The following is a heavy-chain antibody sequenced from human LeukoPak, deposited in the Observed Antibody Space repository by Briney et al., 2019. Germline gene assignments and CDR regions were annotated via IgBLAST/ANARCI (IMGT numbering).Heavy chain of an antibody. CDR2: INTKTGNP. CDR3: ARGPPRITMIVVVIPPSDAFDI. V-gene: IGHV7-4-1*02. Sequence: ASVKVSCKASGYTFTNYAMNWVRQAPGQGLEWMGWINTKTGNPKYAQGFTGRFVFSLDTSVSTAYLQISSLKAEDTAVYYCARGPPRITMIVVVIPPSDAFDIWGQGTMVTVSS. J-gene: IGHJ3*02. D-gene: IGHD3-22*01. CDR1: GYTFTNYA.